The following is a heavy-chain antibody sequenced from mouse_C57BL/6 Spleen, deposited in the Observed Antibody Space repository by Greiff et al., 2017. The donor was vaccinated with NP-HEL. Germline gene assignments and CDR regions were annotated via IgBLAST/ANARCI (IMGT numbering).Heavy chain of an antibody. CDR2: IHPNSGST. CDR1: GYTFTSYW. V-gene: IGHV1-64*01. D-gene: IGHD1-1*01. J-gene: IGHJ4*01. Sequence: QVQLQQPGAELVKPGASVKLSCKASGYTFTSYWMHWVKQRPGQGLEWIGMIHPNSGSTNYNEKFKSKATLTVAKSSSTAYMQLSSLTSEDSAVYYCARSGITTVVDYYAMDYWGQGTSVTVSS. CDR3: ARSGITTVVDYYAMDY.